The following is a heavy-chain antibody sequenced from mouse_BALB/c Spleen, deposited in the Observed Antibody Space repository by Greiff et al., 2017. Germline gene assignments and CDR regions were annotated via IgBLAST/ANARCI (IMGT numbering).Heavy chain of an antibody. J-gene: IGHJ4*01. V-gene: IGHV1-69*02. CDR1: GYTFTSYW. D-gene: IGHD2-4*01. CDR3: TRDYEYVGYAMDY. Sequence: QVQLQQPGAELVRPGASVKLSCKASGYTFTSYWINWVKQRPGQGLEWIGKIYPSDSYTNYNQKFKDKATLTVDKSSSTAYMQLSSPTSEDSAVYYCTRDYEYVGYAMDYWGQGTSVTVSS. CDR2: IYPSDSYT.